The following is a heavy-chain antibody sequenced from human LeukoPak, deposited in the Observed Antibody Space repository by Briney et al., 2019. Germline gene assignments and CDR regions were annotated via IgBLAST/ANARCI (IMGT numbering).Heavy chain of an antibody. J-gene: IGHJ4*02. CDR1: GGSISSYY. V-gene: IGHV4-59*08. CDR2: IYYSGST. CDR3: ARANFWSGYYDY. D-gene: IGHD3-3*01. Sequence: SETLSLTCTVSGGSISSYYWSWIRQPPGKGLEWIGYIYYSGSTNYNPSLKSRVTISVDTSKNQLSLKLSSVTAADTAVYYCARANFWSGYYDYWGQGTLVTVSS.